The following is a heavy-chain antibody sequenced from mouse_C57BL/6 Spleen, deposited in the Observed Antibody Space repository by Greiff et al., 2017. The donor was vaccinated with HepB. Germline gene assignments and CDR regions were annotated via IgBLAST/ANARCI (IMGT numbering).Heavy chain of an antibody. V-gene: IGHV1-80*01. CDR1: GYAFSSYW. D-gene: IGHD2-3*01. J-gene: IGHJ2*01. CDR3: AREGGWLLERRYYFDY. CDR2: IYPGDGDT. Sequence: QVQLKQSGAELVKPGASVKISCKASGYAFSSYWMNWVKQRPGKGLEWIGQIYPGDGDTNYNGKFKGKATLTADKSSSTAYMQLSSLTSEDSAVYFCAREGGWLLERRYYFDYWGQGTTLTVSS.